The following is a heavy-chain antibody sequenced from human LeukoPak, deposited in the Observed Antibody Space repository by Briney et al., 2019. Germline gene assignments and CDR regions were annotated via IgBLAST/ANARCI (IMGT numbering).Heavy chain of an antibody. J-gene: IGHJ6*03. V-gene: IGHV7-4-1*02. CDR1: GYTFTGYY. D-gene: IGHD6-13*01. CDR3: ARALYSSSWYLSSYYYMDV. Sequence: ASVRVSCKASGYTFTGYYMHWVRQAPGQGLEWMGWINTNTGNPTYAQGFTGRFVFSLDTSVSTAYLQISSLKAEDTAVYYCARALYSSSWYLSSYYYMDVWGKGTTVTVSS. CDR2: INTNTGNP.